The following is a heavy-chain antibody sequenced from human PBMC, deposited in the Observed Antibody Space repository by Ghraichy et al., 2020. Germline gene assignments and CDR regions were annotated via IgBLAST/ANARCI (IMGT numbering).Heavy chain of an antibody. V-gene: IGHV3-23*01. D-gene: IGHD5-12*01. J-gene: IGHJ6*02. CDR2: ISGSGANI. Sequence: GGSLRLSCVGSGFTFSNYAMNWVRQAPGRGLEGVSIISGSGANIYQVEAVKGRFTISRDTSKNTVYLDMNSLRAEDTALYYCSRWDISENVLRGMDVWGQAATVPVSS. CDR3: SRWDISENVLRGMDV. CDR1: GFTFSNYA.